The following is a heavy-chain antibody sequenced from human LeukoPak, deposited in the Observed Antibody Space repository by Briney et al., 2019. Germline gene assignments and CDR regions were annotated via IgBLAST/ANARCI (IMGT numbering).Heavy chain of an antibody. CDR3: ARDGPTYSGSSWPNR. V-gene: IGHV4-61*02. J-gene: IGHJ4*02. CDR1: GGSISSGSYY. CDR2: IYTSGST. Sequence: KPSETLSLTCTVSGGSISSGSYYWSWIRQPAGKGLEWIGRIYTSGSTNYNPSLKSRVTISVDTSKNQFSLKLSSVTAADTAVYYCARDGPTYSGSSWPNRWGQGTLVTVSS. D-gene: IGHD6-13*01.